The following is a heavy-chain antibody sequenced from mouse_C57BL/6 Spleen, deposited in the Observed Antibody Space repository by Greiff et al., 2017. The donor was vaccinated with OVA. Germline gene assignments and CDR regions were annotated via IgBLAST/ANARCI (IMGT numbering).Heavy chain of an antibody. CDR1: GFTFSDYG. Sequence: EVHLVESGGGLVKPGGSLKLSCAASGFTFSDYGMHWVRQAPEKGLEWVAYISSGSSTIYYADTVKGRFTFSRDNAKNTLFLQMTSLRSEDTAMYYCASSITTVPYYAMDYWGQGTSVTVSS. J-gene: IGHJ4*01. V-gene: IGHV5-17*01. D-gene: IGHD1-1*01. CDR3: ASSITTVPYYAMDY. CDR2: ISSGSSTI.